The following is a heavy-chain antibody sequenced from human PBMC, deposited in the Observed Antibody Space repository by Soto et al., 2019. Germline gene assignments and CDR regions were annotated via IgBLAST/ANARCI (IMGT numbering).Heavy chain of an antibody. CDR1: GFTVSSNY. CDR3: ARGLGYCSSTSCHGYNWFDP. V-gene: IGHV3-53*04. J-gene: IGHJ5*02. Sequence: GGSLRLSCAASGFTVSSNYMSWVRQAPGKGLEWVSVIYSGGSTYYADSVKSRFTISRHNSKNTLYLQMNSLRAEDTAVYYCARGLGYCSSTSCHGYNWFDPWGQGTLVTVSS. CDR2: IYSGGST. D-gene: IGHD2-2*01.